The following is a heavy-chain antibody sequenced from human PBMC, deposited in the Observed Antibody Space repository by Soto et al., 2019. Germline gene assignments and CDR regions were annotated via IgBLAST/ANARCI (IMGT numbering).Heavy chain of an antibody. D-gene: IGHD4-4*01. Sequence: TLSLTCAVYGGSFSGYYWSWIRQPPGKGLEWIGEINHSGSTNYNPSLKSRVTISVDTSKNQFSLKLSSVTAADTAVYYCARVGYYSNKFDPWGQGTLVTVSS. V-gene: IGHV4-34*01. J-gene: IGHJ5*02. CDR2: INHSGST. CDR3: ARVGYYSNKFDP. CDR1: GGSFSGYY.